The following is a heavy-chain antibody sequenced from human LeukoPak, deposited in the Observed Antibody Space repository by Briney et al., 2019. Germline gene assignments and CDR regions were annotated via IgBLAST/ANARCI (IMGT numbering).Heavy chain of an antibody. Sequence: AETLSLTCAVYAGSLGGYYWSWIRQPPGKGLEWIGEINHRGSTNYNPFPRSRVTLSADTSKNQFSLKLSSVTAADTAVYYCAREIIWARGAFDIWGQGTMVTVSS. J-gene: IGHJ3*02. D-gene: IGHD7-27*01. V-gene: IGHV4-34*01. CDR3: AREIIWARGAFDI. CDR2: INHRGST. CDR1: AGSLGGYY.